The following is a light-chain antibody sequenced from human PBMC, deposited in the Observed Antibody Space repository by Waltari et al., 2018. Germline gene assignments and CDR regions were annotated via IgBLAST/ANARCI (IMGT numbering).Light chain of an antibody. Sequence: QAALTQPPSMSGSPGQSVTISCTGTNSDIGGSNRVSWYQQHPGKVPKLMIYEVSQRPSGVSYRFSGSKSGNTASLTISGLQAEDEADYYCSSYTGSNTLVFGGGTRLTVL. CDR3: SSYTGSNTLV. CDR2: EVS. V-gene: IGLV2-8*01. CDR1: NSDIGGSNR. J-gene: IGLJ2*01.